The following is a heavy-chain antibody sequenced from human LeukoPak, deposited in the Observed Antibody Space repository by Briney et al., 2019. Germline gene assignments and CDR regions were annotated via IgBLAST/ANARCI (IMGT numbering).Heavy chain of an antibody. CDR3: ARHSYDSSDFHYMDV. CDR1: GYSFTSYW. J-gene: IGHJ6*03. V-gene: IGHV5-51*01. CDR2: IYPDDSDT. D-gene: IGHD3-22*01. Sequence: GESLKISCKGSGYSFTSYWIGWVRQMPGKGLEWMGIIYPDDSDTRYSPSFQGQVTVSADKSISTAYLQWSTLRASDTAIYYCARHSYDSSDFHYMDVWGKGTTVTISS.